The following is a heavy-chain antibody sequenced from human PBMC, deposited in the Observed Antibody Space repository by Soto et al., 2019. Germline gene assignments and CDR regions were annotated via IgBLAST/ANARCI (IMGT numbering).Heavy chain of an antibody. D-gene: IGHD2-15*01. J-gene: IGHJ4*02. Sequence: ASVKVSCKASGYSFTSYYIHWVRQAPGQGLEWMGIINPSSSTTYAQKFQGRVTMTRDTSTSTVYMELSSLRSEDTAVYYCARVGCSGGICYAVDSWGRGTLVTVSS. V-gene: IGHV1-46*01. CDR2: INPSSST. CDR3: ARVGCSGGICYAVDS. CDR1: GYSFTSYY.